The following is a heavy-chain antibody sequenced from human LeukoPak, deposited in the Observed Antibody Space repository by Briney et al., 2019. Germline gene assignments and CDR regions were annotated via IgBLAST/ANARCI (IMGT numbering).Heavy chain of an antibody. CDR3: AIGTWLQLPRL. Sequence: SETLSLTCTVSGGSISTYYWSWFRQPPGKGLEWIGYIHYSGSTDYNPSLKSRVTISVDTSKNQFSLKLSSVTAADTAVYYCAIGTWLQLPRLWGQGTLVTVSS. J-gene: IGHJ4*02. CDR1: GGSISTYY. D-gene: IGHD5-24*01. CDR2: IHYSGST. V-gene: IGHV4-59*01.